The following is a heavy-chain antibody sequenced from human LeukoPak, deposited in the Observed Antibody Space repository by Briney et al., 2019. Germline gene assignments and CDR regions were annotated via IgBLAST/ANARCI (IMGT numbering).Heavy chain of an antibody. CDR3: ARGGGSTWTQRGYFHP. Sequence: ALVKVSCKASGYTFTSYDINWVRQATGQGLEWMGWMNPNSGNTAYAQKFQGRVTMTRNTSISTAYMELTSLRSDDTAVYYCARGGGSTWTQRGYFHPWGQGTLVTVSS. CDR2: MNPNSGNT. D-gene: IGHD6-13*01. J-gene: IGHJ1*01. V-gene: IGHV1-8*01. CDR1: GYTFTSYD.